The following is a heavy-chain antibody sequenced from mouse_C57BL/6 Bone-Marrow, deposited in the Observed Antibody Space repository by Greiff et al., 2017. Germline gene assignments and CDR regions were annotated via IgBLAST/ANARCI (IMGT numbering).Heavy chain of an antibody. CDR2: IYPGSGNT. D-gene: IGHD1-1*01. V-gene: IGHV1-76*01. Sequence: VQLVESGAELVRPGASVKLSCKASGYTFTDYYINWVKQRPGQGLEWIARIYPGSGNTYYNEKFKGKATLTAEKSSSTAYMQLSSLTSEDSAVYFCARGTTVVARDWYFDVWGTGTTVTVSS. CDR1: GYTFTDYY. CDR3: ARGTTVVARDWYFDV. J-gene: IGHJ1*03.